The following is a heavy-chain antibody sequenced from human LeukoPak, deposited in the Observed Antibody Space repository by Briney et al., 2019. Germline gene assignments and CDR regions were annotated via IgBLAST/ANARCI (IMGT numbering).Heavy chain of an antibody. D-gene: IGHD6-13*01. V-gene: IGHV3-33*01. Sequence: GGSLRLSCAASGFSLSAYGVHWVRQAPGKGLEWVAVIWYDGTSKDYADSVKGRFTFSRDNSKNTLYLQMNSLTVEDTAAYYCARSQSSSLIDYWGQRTLVTVSS. CDR3: ARSQSSSLIDY. CDR1: GFSLSAYG. J-gene: IGHJ4*02. CDR2: IWYDGTSK.